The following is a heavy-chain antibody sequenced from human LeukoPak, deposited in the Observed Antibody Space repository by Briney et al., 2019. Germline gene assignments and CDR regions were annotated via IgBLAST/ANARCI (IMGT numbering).Heavy chain of an antibody. D-gene: IGHD3-22*01. Sequence: GGSLRLSCAASGFTSSAMHWVRQAPGKGLEWVAVISYDGNNKNYADSVKGRFIVSRDNTNNTLYLQMNSLRPEDTAVYYCAKITTSTNCCLEGSQHWGQGTLVTVSS. V-gene: IGHV3-30-3*02. CDR2: ISYDGNNK. CDR1: GFTSSA. CDR3: AKITTSTNCCLEGSQH. J-gene: IGHJ1*01.